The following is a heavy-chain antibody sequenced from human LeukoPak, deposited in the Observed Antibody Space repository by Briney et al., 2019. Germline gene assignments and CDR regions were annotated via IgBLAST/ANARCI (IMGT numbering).Heavy chain of an antibody. CDR3: ARGGGGWGSYYITGFNY. Sequence: ASVKVSCKASGYTFTSYGISWVRQAPGQGLEWMGWISAYSGNTNYAQKFQGRVTMTTDTSTSTAYMELRSLRSDDTAVYYCARGGGGWGSYYITGFNYWGQGTLVTVSS. CDR2: ISAYSGNT. V-gene: IGHV1-18*01. J-gene: IGHJ4*02. D-gene: IGHD3-10*01. CDR1: GYTFTSYG.